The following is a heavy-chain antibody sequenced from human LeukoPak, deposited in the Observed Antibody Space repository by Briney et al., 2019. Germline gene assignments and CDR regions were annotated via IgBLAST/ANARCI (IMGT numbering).Heavy chain of an antibody. CDR1: GGSISTSDNY. CDR2: MHNTMST. D-gene: IGHD5-18*01. CDR3: ARGGSGYSYGPFDY. Sequence: SETLSLTCIVSGGSISTSDNYWGWIRQPPGKGLEWIGSMHNTMSTYYNPSLKSRVTMSIDRSTNKFSLKLSSVTVADTAVYYCARGGSGYSYGPFDYWGQGTLVTVSS. J-gene: IGHJ4*02. V-gene: IGHV4-39*07.